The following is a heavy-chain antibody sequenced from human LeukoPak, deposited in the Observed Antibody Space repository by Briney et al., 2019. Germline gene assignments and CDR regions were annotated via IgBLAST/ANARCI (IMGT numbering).Heavy chain of an antibody. Sequence: SHTLSLTCTVSGGSISSGGYYWSWIRQHPGKGLEWIGYIYYSGSTYYNPSLKSRVTISVDTSKNQFSLKLSSVTAADTAVYYCARTPRMNIVVVPAANLNAFDIWGQGTMVTVSS. CDR2: IYYSGST. V-gene: IGHV4-31*03. J-gene: IGHJ3*02. CDR3: ARTPRMNIVVVPAANLNAFDI. CDR1: GGSISSGGYY. D-gene: IGHD2-2*01.